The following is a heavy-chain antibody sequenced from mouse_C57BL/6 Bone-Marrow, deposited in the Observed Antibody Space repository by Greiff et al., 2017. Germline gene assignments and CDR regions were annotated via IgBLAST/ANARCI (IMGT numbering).Heavy chain of an antibody. J-gene: IGHJ2*01. CDR1: GYTFTDYY. V-gene: IGHV1-26*01. CDR2: INPNNGGT. CDR3: ASIYYGSSYRYYFDY. D-gene: IGHD1-1*01. Sequence: EVQLQQSGPELVKPGASVKISCKASGYTFTDYYMNWVKQSHGKSLEWIGDINPNNGGTSYNQKFKGKATLTVDKSSSTAYMGLRSLTSEDSAVYYCASIYYGSSYRYYFDYWGQGTTLTVSS.